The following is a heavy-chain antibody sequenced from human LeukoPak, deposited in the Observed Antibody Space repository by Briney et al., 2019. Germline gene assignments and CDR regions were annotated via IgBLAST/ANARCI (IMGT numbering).Heavy chain of an antibody. D-gene: IGHD3-10*01. J-gene: IGHJ4*02. V-gene: IGHV5-51*01. CDR1: LYSLTSYS. CDR3: ARALQWFGAYYFDY. CDR2: LYLGDSDT. Sequence: GESVQISSTGSLYSLTSYSISWVRQMRVKGLEWMGTLYLGDSDTRSRPSFQGPVTISADKTTSTAYLLSCRPKASDTAMYYCARALQWFGAYYFDYWGQGTLVTVSS.